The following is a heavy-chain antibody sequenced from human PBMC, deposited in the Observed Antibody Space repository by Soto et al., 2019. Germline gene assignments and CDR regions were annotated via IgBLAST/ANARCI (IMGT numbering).Heavy chain of an antibody. D-gene: IGHD6-19*01. CDR2: IDPSDSYT. J-gene: IGHJ6*02. V-gene: IGHV5-10-1*01. CDR3: ARHVRYSSGWPNYYYYGMDV. Sequence: GESLKISCKGSGYSFTSYWISWVRQMPGKGLEWMGRIDPSDSYTNYSPSFQGHVTISADKSISTAYLQWSSLKASDTAMYYCARHVRYSSGWPNYYYYGMDVWGQGTTVTVSS. CDR1: GYSFTSYW.